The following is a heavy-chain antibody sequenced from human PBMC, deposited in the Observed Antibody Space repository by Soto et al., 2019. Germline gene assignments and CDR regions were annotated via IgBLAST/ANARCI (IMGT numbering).Heavy chain of an antibody. Sequence: EVQLLESGGGLVQPGGSLRLSCAASGFTFSSYAMSWVRQAPGKGLEWVSAISGSGGSTYYADSVKGRFTISRDNSKNTLYLQMNSLRAEDTAVYYCARESDEEWERRGAAFDIWGQGTMVTVSS. CDR1: GFTFSSYA. V-gene: IGHV3-23*01. D-gene: IGHD1-26*01. J-gene: IGHJ3*02. CDR2: ISGSGGST. CDR3: ARESDEEWERRGAAFDI.